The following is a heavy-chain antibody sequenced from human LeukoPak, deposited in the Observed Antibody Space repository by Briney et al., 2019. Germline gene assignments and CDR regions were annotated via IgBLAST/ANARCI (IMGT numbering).Heavy chain of an antibody. Sequence: PGGSLRLSCAASGFTFSSYEMNWVRQAPGKGLEWVSYISSSGSTIYYADSVKGRFTISRDNAKNSLYVQMNSLRAEDTAVYYCARSRNNWNDVSPLFFDYWGQGTLVTVSS. J-gene: IGHJ4*02. V-gene: IGHV3-48*03. D-gene: IGHD1-20*01. CDR2: ISSSGSTI. CDR1: GFTFSSYE. CDR3: ARSRNNWNDVSPLFFDY.